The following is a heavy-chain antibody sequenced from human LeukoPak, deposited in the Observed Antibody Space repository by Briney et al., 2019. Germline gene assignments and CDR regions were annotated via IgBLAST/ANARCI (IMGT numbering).Heavy chain of an antibody. Sequence: GGSLRLSCAASGFTFSGSAMHWVRQASGKGLEWVGRIRSKANSYATAYAASVKGRFTISRDDSKNTLYLQMNSLRAEDTAVYYCARDPGGSGALYYFDYWGQGTLVTVSS. CDR2: IRSKANSYAT. CDR3: ARDPGGSGALYYFDY. V-gene: IGHV3-73*01. J-gene: IGHJ4*02. CDR1: GFTFSGSA. D-gene: IGHD3-10*01.